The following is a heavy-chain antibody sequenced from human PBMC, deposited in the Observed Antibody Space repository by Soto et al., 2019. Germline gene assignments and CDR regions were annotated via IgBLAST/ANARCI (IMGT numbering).Heavy chain of an antibody. Sequence: GASVKVSCKASGYTFTGYYMHWVRHAPGQGLEWMGWINPNSGGTNYAQKFQGWVTMTRDTSISTAYMELSRLRSDDTAVYYCARGYGSGSYSHYYYYYGMDVWGRGTTVTVAS. D-gene: IGHD3-10*01. CDR3: ARGYGSGSYSHYYYYYGMDV. CDR1: GYTFTGYY. CDR2: INPNSGGT. J-gene: IGHJ6*02. V-gene: IGHV1-2*04.